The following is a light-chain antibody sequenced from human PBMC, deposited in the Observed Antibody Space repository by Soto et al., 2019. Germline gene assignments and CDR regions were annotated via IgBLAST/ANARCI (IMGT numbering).Light chain of an antibody. Sequence: QSALTQPASVSGSPGQSITISCTGTSSDVGGYNFVSWYQQHPGKAPKLIVYDVSNRPSGVSNRFSGSKSGNTASLTISGLQAEDEADYHCSSYTSISTLYIFGTGTKLTVL. V-gene: IGLV2-14*03. CDR2: DVS. CDR3: SSYTSISTLYI. CDR1: SSDVGGYNF. J-gene: IGLJ1*01.